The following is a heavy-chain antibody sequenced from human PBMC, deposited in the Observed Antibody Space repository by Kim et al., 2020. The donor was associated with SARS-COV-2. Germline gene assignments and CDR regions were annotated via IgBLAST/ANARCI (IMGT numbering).Heavy chain of an antibody. CDR1: GYTFTSYG. D-gene: IGHD5-18*01. J-gene: IGHJ6*02. CDR2: ISTYDGST. Sequence: ASVKVSCKASGYTFTSYGISWVRQAPGQGPEWMGWISTYDGSTNYAQNAQGRVTMSTDTSTSTAYVELRSLRSDDTAVYYCARDAGYGDHYCGMDVWGQGTTVTVSS. CDR3: ARDAGYGDHYCGMDV. V-gene: IGHV1-18*01.